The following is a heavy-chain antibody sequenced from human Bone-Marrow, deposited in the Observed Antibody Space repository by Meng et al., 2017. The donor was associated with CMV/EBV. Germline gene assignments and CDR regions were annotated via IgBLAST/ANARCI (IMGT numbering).Heavy chain of an antibody. CDR2: IYPAESEI. V-gene: IGHV5-51*01. CDR1: GYSFASYW. D-gene: IGHD4-23*01. CDR3: ARHGGNLGA. Sequence: GESLKISCKGSGYSFASYWIGWVRQLPGKGLEWMAIIYPAESEIRYSPSFQGQVSISADRSTSTAYLQLSSLKASDTAMYYCARHGGNLGAWGQGKLVTVSS. J-gene: IGHJ5*02.